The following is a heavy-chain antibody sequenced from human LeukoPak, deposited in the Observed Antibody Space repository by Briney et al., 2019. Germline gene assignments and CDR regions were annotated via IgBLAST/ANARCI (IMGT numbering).Heavy chain of an antibody. CDR2: MNPNRGNT. Sequence: PGASVKVSCKASGYTFTSYDINWGREATGQGLEWMGWMNPNRGNTGYAQKFQGRVTMTRNTSISTAYMELSSLRSEDTAVYYCARGPTTVVPRTYPYYYYGMDVWGQGTTVTVSS. CDR1: GYTFTSYD. V-gene: IGHV1-8*01. J-gene: IGHJ6*02. D-gene: IGHD4-23*01. CDR3: ARGPTTVVPRTYPYYYYGMDV.